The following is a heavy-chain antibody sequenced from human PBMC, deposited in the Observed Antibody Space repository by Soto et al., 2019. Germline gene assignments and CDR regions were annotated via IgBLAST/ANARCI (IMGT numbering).Heavy chain of an antibody. V-gene: IGHV3-23*01. Sequence: EVQLLESGGGLVQPGGSLRLSCAASGFTFSSYAMSWVRQAPGKGLEWVSAISGSGGSTYYADSVKGRFTISRDNSKNPLYLQMHSLRAEDTAVYYCAKENGYSSSWFEFDYWGQGTLVTVSS. D-gene: IGHD6-13*01. J-gene: IGHJ4*02. CDR1: GFTFSSYA. CDR2: ISGSGGST. CDR3: AKENGYSSSWFEFDY.